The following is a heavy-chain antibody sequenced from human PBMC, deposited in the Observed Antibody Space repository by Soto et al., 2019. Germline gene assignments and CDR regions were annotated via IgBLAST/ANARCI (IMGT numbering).Heavy chain of an antibody. CDR2: INAGNGNT. V-gene: IGHV1-3*01. CDR3: ARGRYYYDSSGYYYVRPRDHYYYYGMDV. CDR1: GYTFTSYA. J-gene: IGHJ6*02. D-gene: IGHD3-22*01. Sequence: ASVKVSCKASGYTFTSYAMHWVRQAPGQRLEWMGWINAGNGNTKYSQKFQGRDTITRDTSASTAYMELSSLRSEDTAVYYCARGRYYYDSSGYYYVRPRDHYYYYGMDVWGQGTTVTV.